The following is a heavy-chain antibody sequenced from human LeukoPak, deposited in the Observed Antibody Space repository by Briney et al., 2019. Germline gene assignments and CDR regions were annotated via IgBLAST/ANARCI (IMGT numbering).Heavy chain of an antibody. V-gene: IGHV4-38-2*01. J-gene: IGHJ5*02. D-gene: IGHD2/OR15-2a*01. CDR3: ARHYGVVKLATNWFDP. CDR1: GYSISSGYY. Sequence: PSETLSLTCAVSGYSISSGYYWGWIRQPPGKGLEWIGSIYYSGSTYYNPSLKSRVTISVDTSKNQFSLKLSSVTAADTAVYYCARHYGVVKLATNWFDPWGQGTLVTVSS. CDR2: IYYSGST.